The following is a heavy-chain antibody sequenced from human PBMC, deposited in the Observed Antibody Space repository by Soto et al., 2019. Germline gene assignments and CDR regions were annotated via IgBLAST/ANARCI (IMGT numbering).Heavy chain of an antibody. V-gene: IGHV1-24*01. D-gene: IGHD3-3*01. CDR2: FDPEDGET. Sequence: QVQLVQSGAEVKKPGASVKVSCKVSGYTLTELSMHWVLQAPGKGLEWMGGFDPEDGETIYAQKFQGRVTMTEDTSTDTAYMELSSLRSEDTAVYYCATARITIFALTDAFDIWGQGTMVTVSS. CDR1: GYTLTELS. CDR3: ATARITIFALTDAFDI. J-gene: IGHJ3*02.